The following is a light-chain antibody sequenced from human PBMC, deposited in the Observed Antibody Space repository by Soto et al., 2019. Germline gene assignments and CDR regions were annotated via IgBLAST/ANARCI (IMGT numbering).Light chain of an antibody. CDR3: QQSYSIPYA. CDR1: QSISSY. Sequence: DIQMTQSPSSLSASLGDRFTITCRAGQSISSYLNWYQAKPGNAPKLLIYVASSLQSGVPSRFSGSGSGTDFTLTISSLQPEDFATYYCQQSYSIPYAFGQGTKVDIK. V-gene: IGKV1-39*01. CDR2: VAS. J-gene: IGKJ2*01.